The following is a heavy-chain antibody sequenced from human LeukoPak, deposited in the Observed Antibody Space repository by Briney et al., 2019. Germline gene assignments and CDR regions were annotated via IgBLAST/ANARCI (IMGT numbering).Heavy chain of an antibody. CDR3: ARDLHYAFDI. V-gene: IGHV3-48*02. CDR1: GFTFSSYT. CDR2: ISDAGST. J-gene: IGHJ3*02. D-gene: IGHD3-10*01. Sequence: GGSMRLSCAVSGFTFSSYTMNWVRQAPGKGLEWVSYISDAGSTYADSVGGRFTISRDNAKNSLYLQMDSLRDEDTAVYYCARDLHYAFDIWGQGTMVTVSS.